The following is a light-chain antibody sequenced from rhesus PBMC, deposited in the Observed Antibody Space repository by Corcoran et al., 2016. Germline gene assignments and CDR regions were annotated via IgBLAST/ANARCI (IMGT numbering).Light chain of an antibody. Sequence: DIQMTQSPSSLSASVGDRVTITCRASENVNNYLNWYQKKPGKAPKLLIYKASTLQSGVPSRFSGSGSGTHYTFTISSLQSEDVATYYCRHTYAPPYSFGQWTKVEIK. CDR3: RHTYAPPYS. CDR2: KAS. V-gene: IGKV1-74*01. CDR1: ENVNNY. J-gene: IGKJ2*01.